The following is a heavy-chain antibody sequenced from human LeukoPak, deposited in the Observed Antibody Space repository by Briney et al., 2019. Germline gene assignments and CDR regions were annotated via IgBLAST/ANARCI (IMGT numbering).Heavy chain of an antibody. CDR2: IYSRGST. D-gene: IGHD6-19*01. Sequence: SETLSLTCTVSGGSISSYYWSWIRQPAGKGLEWIGRIYSRGSTNYNPSLQSRVTMSVDTSKNQISLKLNSVTAADTAVYYCARDPMAGTFRASDSWGQGTMVTVSS. V-gene: IGHV4-4*07. CDR1: GGSISSYY. J-gene: IGHJ3*02. CDR3: ARDPMAGTFRASDS.